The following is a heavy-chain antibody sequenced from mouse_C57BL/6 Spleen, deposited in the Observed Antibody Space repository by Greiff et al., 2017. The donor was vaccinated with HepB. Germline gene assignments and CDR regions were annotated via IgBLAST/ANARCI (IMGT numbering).Heavy chain of an antibody. CDR3: ARQGVTGTWYFDV. V-gene: IGHV5-6*01. CDR2: ISSGGSYN. Sequence: EVQGVESGGDLVKPGGSLKLSCAASGFTFSSYGMSWVRQTPDKRLEWVATISSGGSYNYYPDSVKGRFTISRDNAKNTLYLQMSSLKSEDTAMYYCARQGVTGTWYFDVWGTGTTVTVSS. D-gene: IGHD4-1*01. CDR1: GFTFSSYG. J-gene: IGHJ1*03.